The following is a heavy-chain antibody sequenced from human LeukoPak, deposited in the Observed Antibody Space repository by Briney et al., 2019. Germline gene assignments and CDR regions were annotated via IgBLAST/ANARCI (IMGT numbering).Heavy chain of an antibody. CDR2: INPSGGST. D-gene: IGHD3-10*01. Sequence: ASVKVSCKASGYTFTSYYLYWVRQAPGQGLEWMGIINPSGGSTNYAQKFQGRVTITADESTSTAYMELSSLRSEDTAVYYCARFRYYGSEYYFDYWGQGTLVTVSS. CDR3: ARFRYYGSEYYFDY. V-gene: IGHV1-46*01. J-gene: IGHJ4*02. CDR1: GYTFTSYY.